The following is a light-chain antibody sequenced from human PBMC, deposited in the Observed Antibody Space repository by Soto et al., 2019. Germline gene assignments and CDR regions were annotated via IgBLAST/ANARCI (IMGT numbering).Light chain of an antibody. CDR2: DVS. CDR3: CLYAVTFYV. V-gene: IGLV2-11*01. Sequence: QSALTQPRSVSGSPGQSVTISCTGTSSDVGTYDFVSWYQQHPGKAPRLMIFDVSERPSGVPDRFSGSKSGNTAPLTISGLQAEDEADYYCCLYAVTFYVFGTGTKVTV. J-gene: IGLJ1*01. CDR1: SSDVGTYDF.